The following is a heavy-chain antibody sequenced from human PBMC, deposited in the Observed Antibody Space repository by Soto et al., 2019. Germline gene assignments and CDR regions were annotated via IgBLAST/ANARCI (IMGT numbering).Heavy chain of an antibody. CDR3: ARRGVSGNTGGDY. CDR1: GGSISSSSYY. D-gene: IGHD1-26*01. Sequence: QLQLQESGPGLVKPSETLSLTCTVSGGSISSSSYYWGWIRQPPGKGLEWIGSIYYSGSTYYNPSLKSRVTISVDTSKNQFSLKLSSVTAADTAVYYCARRGVSGNTGGDYWGQGTLVTVSS. V-gene: IGHV4-39*01. J-gene: IGHJ4*02. CDR2: IYYSGST.